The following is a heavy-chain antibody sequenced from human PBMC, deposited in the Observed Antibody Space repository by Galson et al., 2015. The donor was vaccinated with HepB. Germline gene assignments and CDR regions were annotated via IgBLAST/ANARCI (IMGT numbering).Heavy chain of an antibody. V-gene: IGHV3-15*01. CDR2: IKSKTDGGTT. CDR1: GFTFSNAW. CDR3: TTHSLRYYDFWSGYYGNAFDI. J-gene: IGHJ3*02. Sequence: SLRLSCAASGFTFSNAWMSWVRQAPGKGLEWVGRIKSKTDGGTTDYAAPVKGRFTISRDDSKNTLYLQMNSLKTEDTAVYYCTTHSLRYYDFWSGYYGNAFDIWGQGTMVTVSS. D-gene: IGHD3-3*01.